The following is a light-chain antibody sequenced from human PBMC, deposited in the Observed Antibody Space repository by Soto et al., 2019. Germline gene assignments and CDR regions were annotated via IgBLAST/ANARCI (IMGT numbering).Light chain of an antibody. J-gene: IGKJ1*01. Sequence: VLSQAPRTVSLSPGERATLCCRASQSLRSSLAWYQQKPGQVPRLLIYGASSRPTRIPDRFSGSGSGTDFTLTISRLEPEDLAVYYCKQYGGSPPVTFGQGTKVDI. CDR3: KQYGGSPPVT. V-gene: IGKV3-20*01. CDR1: QSLRSS. CDR2: GAS.